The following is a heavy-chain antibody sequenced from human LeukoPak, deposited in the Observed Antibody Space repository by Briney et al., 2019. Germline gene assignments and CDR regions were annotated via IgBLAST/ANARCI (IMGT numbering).Heavy chain of an antibody. CDR2: VYYSGST. CDR3: ARISIATTATDY. Sequence: SETLSLTCTASGGSISTYYWNWIRQPPGKGLEWIGFVYYSGSTNYNPSLKSRVIISIDTSKNQFSLRLSSVTAADTAVYYCARISIATTATDYWGQGTLVTVSS. V-gene: IGHV4-59*08. D-gene: IGHD1-1*01. J-gene: IGHJ4*02. CDR1: GGSISTYY.